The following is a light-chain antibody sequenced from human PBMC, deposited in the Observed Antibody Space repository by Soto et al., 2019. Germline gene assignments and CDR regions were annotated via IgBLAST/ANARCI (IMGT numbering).Light chain of an antibody. CDR2: EVT. V-gene: IGLV2-23*02. J-gene: IGLJ1*01. CDR3: CSFAGRSPPTSV. CDR1: TSDVGTYNL. Sequence: QSALTQPASVSGSPGQSITISCTGTTSDVGTYNLVSWYQHHPGKAPQLIIFEVTKRPSGVSDRFSGSKSGNTASLTISGLLGEDEADDYCCSFAGRSPPTSVFGTGTKVTVL.